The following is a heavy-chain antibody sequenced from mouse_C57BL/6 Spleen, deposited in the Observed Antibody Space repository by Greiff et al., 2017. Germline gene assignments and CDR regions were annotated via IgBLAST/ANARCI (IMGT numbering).Heavy chain of an antibody. V-gene: IGHV1-50*01. Sequence: QVQLQQPGAELVKPGASVKLSCKASGYTFTSYWMQWVKQRPGQGLEWIGEIDPSDSYTNYNQKFKGKATLTVDTSSSTAYMQLSSLTSEDSAVYYCARWGQLPYWGQGTLVTVSA. CDR2: IDPSDSYT. J-gene: IGHJ3*01. CDR1: GYTFTSYW. CDR3: ARWGQLPY. D-gene: IGHD3-3*01.